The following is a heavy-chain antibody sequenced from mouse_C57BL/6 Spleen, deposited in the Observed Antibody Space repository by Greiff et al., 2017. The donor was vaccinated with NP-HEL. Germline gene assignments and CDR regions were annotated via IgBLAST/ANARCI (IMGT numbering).Heavy chain of an antibody. Sequence: QVQLQQPGAELVMPGASVKLSCKASGYTFTSYWMHWVKQRPGQGLEWIGAIGPSDRYTNYHQKLKGKSTLTVDKPASTAYMQLSSLTSEDSAVYYCARSYCYDEGYYAMDYWGQGTSVTVSS. V-gene: IGHV1-69*01. CDR1: GYTFTSYW. D-gene: IGHD2-12*01. J-gene: IGHJ4*01. CDR3: ARSYCYDEGYYAMDY. CDR2: IGPSDRYT.